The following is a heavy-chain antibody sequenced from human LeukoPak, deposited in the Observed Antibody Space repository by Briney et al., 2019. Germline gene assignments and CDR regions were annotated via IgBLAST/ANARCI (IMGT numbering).Heavy chain of an antibody. CDR3: AKRGVVIRVILVGFHKEAYYFDS. CDR1: GITLSNYG. Sequence: GGSLRLSCAVSGITLSNYGMSWVRQAPGKGLEWGAGISGSGGSTNYADSVKGRFTISRDNPKNTLYLQMNSLTVEDTAVYFCAKRGVVIRVILVGFHKEAYYFDSWGQGALVTVSS. V-gene: IGHV3-23*01. D-gene: IGHD3-22*01. J-gene: IGHJ4*02. CDR2: ISGSGGST.